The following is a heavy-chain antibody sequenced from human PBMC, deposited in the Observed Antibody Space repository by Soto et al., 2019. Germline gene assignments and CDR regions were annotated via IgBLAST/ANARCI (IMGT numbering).Heavy chain of an antibody. Sequence: SETLSLTCAVYGGSFSGYYWSWIRQPPGKGLEWIGEINHSGSTNYNPSLKSRVTISVDTSKNQFSLKLSSVTAADTAVYYCARHSSGWYYFDYWGQGTLVT. D-gene: IGHD6-19*01. CDR3: ARHSSGWYYFDY. V-gene: IGHV4-34*01. J-gene: IGHJ4*02. CDR2: INHSGST. CDR1: GGSFSGYY.